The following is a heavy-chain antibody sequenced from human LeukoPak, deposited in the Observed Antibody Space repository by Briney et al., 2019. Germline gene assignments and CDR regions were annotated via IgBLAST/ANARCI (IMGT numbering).Heavy chain of an antibody. Sequence: SETLSLTCNVSGDSFSSYFWSWIRQPAGKGLEWIGRLHASGGANYNPSLKGRVTMSLDTSKNQFSLKLMSVTAADSAVYYCARDITGPPTYYYYYLDVWGKGITVTVSS. CDR1: GDSFSSYF. V-gene: IGHV4-4*07. CDR2: LHASGGA. D-gene: IGHD2-8*02. J-gene: IGHJ6*03. CDR3: ARDITGPPTYYYYYLDV.